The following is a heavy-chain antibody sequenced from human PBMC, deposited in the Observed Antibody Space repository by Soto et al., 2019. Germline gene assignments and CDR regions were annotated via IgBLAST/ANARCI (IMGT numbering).Heavy chain of an antibody. J-gene: IGHJ3*02. V-gene: IGHV1-18*01. D-gene: IGHD6-6*01. CDR2: ISAYNGNT. CDR1: GYTFTSYG. Sequence: ASVKVSCKATGYTFTSYGISWVRQAPGQGLEWMGWISAYNGNTNYAQKLQGRVTMTTDTSTSTAYMELRSLRSDDTAVYYCARWDPTSSSPGGDTFIIWGQETMFTVS. CDR3: ARWDPTSSSPGGDTFII.